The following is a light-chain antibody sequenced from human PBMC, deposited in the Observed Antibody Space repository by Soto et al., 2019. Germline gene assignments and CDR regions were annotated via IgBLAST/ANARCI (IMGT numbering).Light chain of an antibody. V-gene: IGKV1-27*01. CDR1: QGISNY. Sequence: DIQMTQSPSSLSASVGDRVTITCRASQGISNYLAWYQQKPGKVPKLLIYAASTLQSGVPSRFSGSGSGTDSTLTISSLQPEDVATYYCQKYNSAPPLTFGGGTKVEIK. CDR2: AAS. CDR3: QKYNSAPPLT. J-gene: IGKJ4*01.